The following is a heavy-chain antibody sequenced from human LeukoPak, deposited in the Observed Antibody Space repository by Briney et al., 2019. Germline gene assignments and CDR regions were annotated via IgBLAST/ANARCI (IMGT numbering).Heavy chain of an antibody. CDR1: GGSISSGGYY. D-gene: IGHD3-3*01. CDR3: ARDRGVLRFLEWLPTGAFDI. J-gene: IGHJ3*02. Sequence: SQTLSLTCTVSGGSISSGGYYWSWIRQPPGKGLEWIGYIYYSGSTNYSPSLRSRVTISVDTSKNQFSLKLSSVTAADTAVYYCARDRGVLRFLEWLPTGAFDIWGQGTMVTVSS. V-gene: IGHV4-61*08. CDR2: IYYSGST.